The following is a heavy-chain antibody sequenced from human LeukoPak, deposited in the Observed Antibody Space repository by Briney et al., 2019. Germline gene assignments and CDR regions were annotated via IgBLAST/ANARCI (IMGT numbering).Heavy chain of an antibody. CDR1: GFTFSDYY. D-gene: IGHD2-21*01. Sequence: GRSLRLSCAASGFTFSDYYMSWIRQAPGKGLEWVSYISASGDTTHYADSVKGRFTISRDNAQNSVFLQMDSLRVDDTAVYYCARWVSQYYFDYWGQGTHVTVSS. CDR3: ARWVSQYYFDY. V-gene: IGHV3-11*04. CDR2: ISASGDTT. J-gene: IGHJ4*02.